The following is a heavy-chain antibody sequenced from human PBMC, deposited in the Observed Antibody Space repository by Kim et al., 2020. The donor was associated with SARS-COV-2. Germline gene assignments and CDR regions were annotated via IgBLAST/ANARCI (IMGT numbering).Heavy chain of an antibody. Sequence: SETLSLTCIVSGDSMSSRDYYWGWIRQPPGKDLEWIGNIYYSGTTFYNPSLKSRVTISVDTSRSHFSVKLSSVTAADTAMYYCARRQSGGLFDYWGQGTLVTVSS. CDR2: IYYSGTT. CDR3: ARRQSGGLFDY. V-gene: IGHV4-39*01. D-gene: IGHD2-15*01. J-gene: IGHJ4*02. CDR1: GDSMSSRDYY.